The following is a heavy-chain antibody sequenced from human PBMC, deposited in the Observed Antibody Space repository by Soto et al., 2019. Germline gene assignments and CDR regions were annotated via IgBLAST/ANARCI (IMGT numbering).Heavy chain of an antibody. V-gene: IGHV3-23*01. J-gene: IGHJ3*02. CDR3: AKESMKQNSVWRPLDI. D-gene: IGHD6-6*01. CDR2: IGGGNDDT. Sequence: PVGSLRLSCAASGFTFSIYAMSWVRQAPGKGLEWVSGIGGGNDDTYYADSVKGRFTISRDNSKSTLSLQMNGLRAEDTAVYYCAKESMKQNSVWRPLDICGKGTLVTV. CDR1: GFTFSIYA.